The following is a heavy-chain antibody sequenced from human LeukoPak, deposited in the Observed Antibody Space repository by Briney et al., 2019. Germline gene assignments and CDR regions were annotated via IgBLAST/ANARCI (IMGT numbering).Heavy chain of an antibody. Sequence: PSETLSLTCTVSGGSISSYYWSWIRQPPGKGLEWIGYIYYSGSTNYNPSLKSRVTISVDTSKNQFSLKLSSVTAADTAVYYCARFSVRGVFDYWGQGTLVTVSS. J-gene: IGHJ4*02. CDR2: IYYSGST. CDR1: GGSISSYY. CDR3: ARFSVRGVFDY. V-gene: IGHV4-59*01. D-gene: IGHD3-10*01.